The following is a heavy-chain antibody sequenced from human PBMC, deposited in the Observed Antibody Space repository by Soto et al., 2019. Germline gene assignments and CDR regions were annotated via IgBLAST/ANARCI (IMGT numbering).Heavy chain of an antibody. CDR1: GGCISSYY. J-gene: IGHJ6*02. Sequence: XATLSLTCTVSGGCISSYYWSWIRQPPGKGLEWIGYIYYSGSTNYNPSLKSRVTISVDTSKNQFSLKLSSVTAADTAVYYCAREVVLRFLEWPFPDVWGQGTTVTVSS. V-gene: IGHV4-59*01. D-gene: IGHD3-3*01. CDR2: IYYSGST. CDR3: AREVVLRFLEWPFPDV.